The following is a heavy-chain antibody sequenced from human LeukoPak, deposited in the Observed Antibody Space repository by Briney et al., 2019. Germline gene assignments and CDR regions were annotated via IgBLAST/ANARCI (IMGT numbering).Heavy chain of an antibody. CDR2: ISGSGGIT. CDR1: GFTFSSNV. CDR3: AKDSAAVGGPTTD. Sequence: GSLRLSCAASGFTFSSNVITWVRQAPGKGKEWVSLISGSGGITYYADSVKGRFTISRDNSKNTLYLQMDSLRAEDTAVYYCAKDSAAVGGPTTDWGQGTLVTVSS. D-gene: IGHD6-13*01. V-gene: IGHV3-23*01. J-gene: IGHJ4*02.